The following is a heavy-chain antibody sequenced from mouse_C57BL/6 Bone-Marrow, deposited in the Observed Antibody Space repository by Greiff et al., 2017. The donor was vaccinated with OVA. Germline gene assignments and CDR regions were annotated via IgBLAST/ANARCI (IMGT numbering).Heavy chain of an antibody. Sequence: QVQLQQPGAELVMPGASVKLSCKASGYTFTSYWMHWVKQRPGQGLEWIGEIDPSDSYTNYNQKFKGKSTLTVDKSSSTDYMQLSSLTSEDSAVYYCARDDYGNYGYYAMDYWGQGTSVTVSS. V-gene: IGHV1-69*01. CDR3: ARDDYGNYGYYAMDY. CDR1: GYTFTSYW. J-gene: IGHJ4*01. CDR2: IDPSDSYT. D-gene: IGHD2-1*01.